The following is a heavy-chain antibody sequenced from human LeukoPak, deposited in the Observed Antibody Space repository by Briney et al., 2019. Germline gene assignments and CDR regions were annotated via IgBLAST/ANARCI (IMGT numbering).Heavy chain of an antibody. J-gene: IGHJ4*02. Sequence: GRSLRLSCAASGFTFSSFATHWVRQAPGKGLEWVAVISYDGSNKYYADSVKGRFTISRDNSKNTLYLQMNSLTAEDTAVYYCARDDRGIAAAGFFDYWGQGTLVTVSS. D-gene: IGHD6-13*01. CDR3: ARDDRGIAAAGFFDY. CDR2: ISYDGSNK. V-gene: IGHV3-30*04. CDR1: GFTFSSFA.